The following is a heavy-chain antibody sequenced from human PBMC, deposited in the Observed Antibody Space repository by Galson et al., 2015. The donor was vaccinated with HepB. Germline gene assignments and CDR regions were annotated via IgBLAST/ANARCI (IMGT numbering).Heavy chain of an antibody. CDR2: ISSSSSYT. J-gene: IGHJ4*02. CDR3: AREPSSGGSYYGY. V-gene: IGHV3-11*06. CDR1: GFTFSDYY. Sequence: SLRLSCAASGFTFSDYYMSWIRQAPGKGLEWASYISSSSSYTNYADSVKGRFTISRDNAKNSLYLQMNSLRAEDTAVYYCAREPSSGGSYYGYWGQGTLVTVSS. D-gene: IGHD1-26*01.